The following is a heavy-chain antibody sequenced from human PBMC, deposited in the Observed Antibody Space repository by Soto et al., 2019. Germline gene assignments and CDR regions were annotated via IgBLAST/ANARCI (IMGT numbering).Heavy chain of an antibody. CDR1: GYTFTSYA. D-gene: IGHD6-19*01. CDR2: INAGNGNT. J-gene: IGHJ4*02. V-gene: IGHV1-3*01. Sequence: QVQLVQSGAEAKKPGASVKVSCKASGYTFTSYAMHWVRQAPGQRLEWMGWINAGNGNTKYSQKFQGRVTITRDISASTAYMELSSLRSEDTAVYYWASERAVAVAGTLDYWGQGTLVTVSS. CDR3: ASERAVAVAGTLDY.